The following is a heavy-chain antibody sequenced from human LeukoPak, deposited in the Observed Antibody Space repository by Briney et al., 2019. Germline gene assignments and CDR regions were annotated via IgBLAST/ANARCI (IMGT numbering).Heavy chain of an antibody. Sequence: SETLSLTCTIFGGSVSDYYWSWIRQSPGKGLEWIGYIYHTGSTSYSPSLKSRVTISADTSQNQFSLKLSSVTAADTAVYYCASRKLGNDYWGQGTLVTVSS. CDR3: ASRKLGNDY. J-gene: IGHJ4*02. CDR2: IYHTGST. V-gene: IGHV4-59*02. CDR1: GGSVSDYY. D-gene: IGHD7-27*01.